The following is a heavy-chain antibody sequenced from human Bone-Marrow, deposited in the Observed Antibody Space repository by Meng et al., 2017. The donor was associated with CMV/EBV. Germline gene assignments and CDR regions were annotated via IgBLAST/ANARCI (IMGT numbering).Heavy chain of an antibody. CDR1: GGSFSGYY. V-gene: IGHV4-34*01. CDR3: ARELAGATLY. CDR2: INHSGST. Sequence: GSLRLSCAVYGGSFSGYYWSWIRQPPGKGLEWIGEINHSGSTYYNPSLKSRVTISVDTSKNQFSLKLSSVTAADTAVYYCARELAGATLYWGQGTLVTVSS. J-gene: IGHJ4*02. D-gene: IGHD1-26*01.